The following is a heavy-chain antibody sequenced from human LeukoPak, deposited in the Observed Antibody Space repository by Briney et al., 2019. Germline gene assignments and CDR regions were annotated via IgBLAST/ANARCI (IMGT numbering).Heavy chain of an antibody. CDR2: IKSKTDGGTT. CDR1: GFTFSNAW. CDR3: TTEHTYYYDSSGDHYSY. J-gene: IGHJ4*02. D-gene: IGHD3-22*01. V-gene: IGHV3-15*01. Sequence: GGSLRLSCAASGFTFSNAWMSWVRQASGKGLEWVGRIKSKTDGGTTDYAAPVKGRFTISRDDSKNTLYLQMNSLKTEDTAVYYCTTEHTYYYDSSGDHYSYWGQGTLVTVSS.